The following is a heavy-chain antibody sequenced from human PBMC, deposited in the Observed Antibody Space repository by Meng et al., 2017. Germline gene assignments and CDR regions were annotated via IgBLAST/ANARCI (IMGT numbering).Heavy chain of an antibody. CDR1: GFTFSSYS. CDR3: VLVGATYAFDI. Sequence: GESLKISCAASGFTFSSYSMNWVRQAPGKGLEWVSSISSSSSYIYYADSVKSRFTISRDNAKNSLYLQMNSLRAEDTAVYYCVLVGATYAFDIWGQGTMVT. D-gene: IGHD1-26*01. V-gene: IGHV3-21*01. J-gene: IGHJ3*02. CDR2: ISSSSSYI.